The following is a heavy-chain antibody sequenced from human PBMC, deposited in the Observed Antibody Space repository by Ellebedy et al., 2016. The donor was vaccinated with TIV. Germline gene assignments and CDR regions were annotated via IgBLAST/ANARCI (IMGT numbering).Heavy chain of an antibody. CDR3: ARASFFDVDLSGWYFDL. CDR1: GFTFTNYA. D-gene: IGHD3-16*02. Sequence: GESLKISCAAPGFTFTNYAMSWVRQAPGKGPEWVSGIYTDERTYYADSVRGRFTMFRDNSKNTLYLQLKDLRTEDTAVYYCARASFFDVDLSGWYFDLWGRGTLVTVSS. J-gene: IGHJ2*01. CDR2: IYTDERT. V-gene: IGHV3-66*01.